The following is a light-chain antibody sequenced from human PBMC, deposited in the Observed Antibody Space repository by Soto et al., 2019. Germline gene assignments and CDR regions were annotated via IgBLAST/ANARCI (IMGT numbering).Light chain of an antibody. CDR1: NSNIGAGYD. CDR3: QSFDTTLQDSGV. J-gene: IGLJ7*01. CDR2: GNS. V-gene: IGLV1-40*01. Sequence: SVLTQPPSVSGALGQTVTITCTGSNSNIGAGYDVHWYQQLPGTVPKLLVYGNSHRPSGVADRFSGFKSGTSASLVITGLQAEDEADDYGQSFDTTLQDSGVFGGGTQLTVL.